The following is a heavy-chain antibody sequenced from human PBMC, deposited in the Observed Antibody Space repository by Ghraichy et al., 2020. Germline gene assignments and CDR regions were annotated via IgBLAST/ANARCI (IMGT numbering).Heavy chain of an antibody. CDR1: GFTFSSYA. D-gene: IGHD3-16*01. Sequence: GGSLRLSCAASGFTFSSYAMSWVRQAPGKGLEWVSGISGSGGSTFYADSVKGRFTISRDNSKNTLYLQMNSLRAEDTAVFYCAKFAYPTRTTAIDYGGQGTLVTVSS. CDR2: ISGSGGST. J-gene: IGHJ4*02. CDR3: AKFAYPTRTTAIDY. V-gene: IGHV3-23*01.